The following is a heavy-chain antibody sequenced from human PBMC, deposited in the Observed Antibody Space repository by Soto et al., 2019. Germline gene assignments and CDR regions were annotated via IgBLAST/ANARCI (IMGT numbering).Heavy chain of an antibody. CDR2: MNPHSGKT. CDR3: ARRIVPAAAGIGMDV. Sequence: ASVKVSCKASGYTFSSYDINRVRQATGQGLEWMGWMNPHSGKTGYAQKFQGRVTMTRNTSISTAYMELSSLTSEDTAVYYCARRIVPAAAGIGMDVWGQGTTVTVSS. J-gene: IGHJ6*02. V-gene: IGHV1-8*01. CDR1: GYTFSSYD. D-gene: IGHD2-2*01.